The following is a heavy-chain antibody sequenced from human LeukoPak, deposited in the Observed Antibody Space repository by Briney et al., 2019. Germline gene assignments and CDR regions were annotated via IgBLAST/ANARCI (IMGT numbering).Heavy chain of an antibody. Sequence: PGGSLRLSCAASGFTFSAYTMNWVRQAPGKGLEWVSSITSSSSYKYYANSVKGRFTISRDNSKNTLYLQMNSLRAEDTAVYYCAKDTSDYDILTGRYDAFDIWGQGTMVTVSS. CDR1: GFTFSAYT. CDR2: ITSSSSYK. J-gene: IGHJ3*02. D-gene: IGHD3-9*01. V-gene: IGHV3-21*01. CDR3: AKDTSDYDILTGRYDAFDI.